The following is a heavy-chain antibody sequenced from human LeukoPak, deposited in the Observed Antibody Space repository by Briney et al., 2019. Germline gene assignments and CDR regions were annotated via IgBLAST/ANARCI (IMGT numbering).Heavy chain of an antibody. J-gene: IGHJ4*02. Sequence: GGSQRLSCEVFGLTISTSAMSWVRQAPGKGLEWVSGIRASDDTTYYVNSVRGRFTISRDDSKNTVYLQMDSLRVEDTAVYSCARRRGGYGEGELDYWGQGTLVTVSS. CDR2: IRASDDTT. D-gene: IGHD4-17*01. CDR3: ARRRGGYGEGELDY. V-gene: IGHV3-23*01. CDR1: GLTISTSA.